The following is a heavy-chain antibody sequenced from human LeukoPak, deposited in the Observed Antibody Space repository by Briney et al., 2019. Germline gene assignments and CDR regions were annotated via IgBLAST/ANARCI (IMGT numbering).Heavy chain of an antibody. CDR1: GGSISSSSYY. CDR3: ARHPNWNYYFDY. D-gene: IGHD1-7*01. Sequence: SETLSLTCTVSGGSISSSSYYWGWIRQPPGKGLEWIGSIYYSGSTYYNPSLESRVTISVDTSKNQFSLKLSSVTAADTAVYYCARHPNWNYYFDYWGQGTLVTVSS. J-gene: IGHJ4*02. V-gene: IGHV4-39*01. CDR2: IYYSGST.